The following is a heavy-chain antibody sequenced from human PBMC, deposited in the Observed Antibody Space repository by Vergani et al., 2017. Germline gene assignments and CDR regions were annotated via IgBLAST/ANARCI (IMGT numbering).Heavy chain of an antibody. J-gene: IGHJ6*03. V-gene: IGHV4-59*01. D-gene: IGHD5-18*01. CDR2: IYYSGST. CDR3: ARAPDTAMVGYYYYYMDV. Sequence: QVQLQESGPGLVKPSETLSLTCTVSGGSISSYYWSWIRQPPGNGLEWIGYIYYSGSTNYNPSLKSRVTISVDTSKNQFSLKLSSVTAADTAVYYCARAPDTAMVGYYYYYMDVWGKGTTVTVSS. CDR1: GGSISSYY.